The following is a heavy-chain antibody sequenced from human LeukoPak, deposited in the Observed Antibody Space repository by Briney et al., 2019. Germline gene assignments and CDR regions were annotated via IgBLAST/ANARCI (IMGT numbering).Heavy chain of an antibody. V-gene: IGHV4-59*01. J-gene: IGHJ5*02. Sequence: PSETLSLTCTVSGGSISSYYWSWIRQPPGKGLEWIGYIYNSGSTNYNPSLKSRVTISVDTSKNQFSLKLSSVTAADTAVYYCARDVQQQRYNWFDPWGQGILVTVSS. CDR1: GGSISSYY. D-gene: IGHD5-24*01. CDR2: IYNSGST. CDR3: ARDVQQQRYNWFDP.